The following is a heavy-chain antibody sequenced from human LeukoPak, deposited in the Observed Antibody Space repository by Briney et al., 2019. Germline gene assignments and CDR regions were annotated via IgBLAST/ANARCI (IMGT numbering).Heavy chain of an antibody. CDR2: ISAYNGNT. CDR3: ARALATVTTFLY. J-gene: IGHJ4*02. D-gene: IGHD4-17*01. CDR1: GYTFTSYG. Sequence: GAPVKVSFKASGYTFTSYGISWGRQAPGQRVEGMGWISAYNGNTNYAQKLQGRVTMTTDTSTSTAYMELRSLRSDDTAVYYCARALATVTTFLYWGQGTLVTVSS. V-gene: IGHV1-18*01.